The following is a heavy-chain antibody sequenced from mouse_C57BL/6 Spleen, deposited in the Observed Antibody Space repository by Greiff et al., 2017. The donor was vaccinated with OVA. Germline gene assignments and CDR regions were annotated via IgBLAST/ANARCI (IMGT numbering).Heavy chain of an antibody. CDR1: GYTFTSYW. D-gene: IGHD1-1*01. Sequence: QVQLQQPGAELVRPGSSVKLSCKASGYTFTSYWMHWVKQRPIQGLEWIGNIDPSDSETHYNQKFKDKATLTVDKSSSTAYMQLSSLTSEDSAVYYCASSPSSSYGSSPFFDYWGQGTTLTVSS. V-gene: IGHV1-52*01. J-gene: IGHJ2*01. CDR3: ASSPSSSYGSSPFFDY. CDR2: IDPSDSET.